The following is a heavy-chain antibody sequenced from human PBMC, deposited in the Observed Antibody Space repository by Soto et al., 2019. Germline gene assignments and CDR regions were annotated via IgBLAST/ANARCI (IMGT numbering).Heavy chain of an antibody. CDR1: GGAIRDDGYY. Sequence: QVQLEESGPGLVKTSQTLSLTCTVSGGAIRDDGYYWSWIRHHPVKGLEWIGTTYYSGSTDYNPSPKGGVRTSADTSDYQFRLALKSVTAADTAVYYCTRGGGASWGGLTGGLDSWGKGIVVTVSS. V-gene: IGHV4-31*03. CDR3: TRGGGASWGGLTGGLDS. D-gene: IGHD3-16*01. CDR2: TYYSGST. J-gene: IGHJ4*02.